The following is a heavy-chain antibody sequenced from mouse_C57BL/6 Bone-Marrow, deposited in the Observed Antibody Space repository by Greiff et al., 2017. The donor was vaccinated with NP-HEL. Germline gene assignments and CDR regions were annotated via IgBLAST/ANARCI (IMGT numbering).Heavy chain of an antibody. CDR3: ARHEDISYDYDGAMDY. CDR1: GYTFTEYT. V-gene: IGHV1-62-2*01. Sequence: QVQLKQSGAELVKPGASVKLSCKASGYTFTEYTIHWVKQRSGQGLEWIGWFYPGSGSIKYNEKFKDKATLTADKSSSTVYMEHSILTSEDSAVYVCARHEDISYDYDGAMDYWGQGTSVTVSS. D-gene: IGHD2-4*01. J-gene: IGHJ4*01. CDR2: FYPGSGSI.